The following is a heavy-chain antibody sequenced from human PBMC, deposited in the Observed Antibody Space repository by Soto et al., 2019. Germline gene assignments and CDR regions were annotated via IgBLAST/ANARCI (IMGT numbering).Heavy chain of an antibody. CDR1: GFTFSTYW. Sequence: EVQLVESGGGLVQPVGSLRLPCAASGFTFSTYWMTWVRQPPGKGLERVASINQDGSERYYVDSVRGRFTISRDNAKNSLYLQMNSLRAEDTAVYYCVCGGNFFVYWGQGTLVTVSP. CDR3: VCGGNFFVY. J-gene: IGHJ4*02. V-gene: IGHV3-7*01. D-gene: IGHD3-16*01. CDR2: INQDGSER.